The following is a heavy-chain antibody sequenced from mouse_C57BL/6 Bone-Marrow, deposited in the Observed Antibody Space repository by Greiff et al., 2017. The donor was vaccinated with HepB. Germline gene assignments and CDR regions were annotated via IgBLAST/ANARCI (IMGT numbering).Heavy chain of an antibody. Sequence: LQQSGAELVRPGASVKMSCKASGYTFTSSNMHWVKQTPRQGLEWIGAIYPGNGDTSYNQKFKGKATLTVDKSSSPAYMQLSSLTSEDSAVYFCAREDYGSSYGYWYFDVWGTGTTVTVSS. J-gene: IGHJ1*03. CDR3: AREDYGSSYGYWYFDV. V-gene: IGHV1-12*01. CDR2: IYPGNGDT. D-gene: IGHD1-1*01. CDR1: GYTFTSSN.